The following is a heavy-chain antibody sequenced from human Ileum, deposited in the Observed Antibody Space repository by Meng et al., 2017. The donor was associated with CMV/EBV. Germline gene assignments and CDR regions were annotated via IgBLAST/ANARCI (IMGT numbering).Heavy chain of an antibody. CDR2: IIPIFGTA. V-gene: IGHV1-69*05. CDR1: VGTFSSYS. Sequence: SVNVSCKPSVGTFSSYSISWLRQPPGQGLEWMGGIIPIFGTANYAQKFQGRVTITTDESTSTAYMELISLRSEDTAVYYCPRVRPSEVVPAAELGVGYYGMDVWGRGTTVTVSS. J-gene: IGHJ6*02. CDR3: PRVRPSEVVPAAELGVGYYGMDV. D-gene: IGHD2-2*01.